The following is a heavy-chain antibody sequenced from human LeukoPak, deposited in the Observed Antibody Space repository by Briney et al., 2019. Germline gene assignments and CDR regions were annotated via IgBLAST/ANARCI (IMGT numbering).Heavy chain of an antibody. CDR3: ARDVLGGFDY. J-gene: IGHJ4*02. Sequence: GGSLRLSCAASGFSFSDNYMSWIRQAPGKGLEWVSYISNGGSYTNYPDSVKGRITISRDNAKNSLYLQMNSLRAEDTAVYYCARDVLGGFDYWGQGTLVTVSS. V-gene: IGHV3-11*06. D-gene: IGHD2-8*01. CDR1: GFSFSDNY. CDR2: ISNGGSYT.